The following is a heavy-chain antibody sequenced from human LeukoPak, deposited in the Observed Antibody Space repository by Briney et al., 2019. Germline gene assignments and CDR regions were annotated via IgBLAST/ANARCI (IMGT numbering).Heavy chain of an antibody. J-gene: IGHJ3*02. CDR3: AKDVSSPSAFDI. CDR1: GFTFDDYA. Sequence: SGGSLRLSCAASGFTFDDYAMHWVRQAPGKGLEWVSGISWNSGSIGYADSVKGRFTISRDNAKNSLYLQINSLRAEDTALYYCAKDVSSPSAFDIWGQGTMVTVSS. V-gene: IGHV3-9*01. CDR2: ISWNSGSI. D-gene: IGHD6-6*01.